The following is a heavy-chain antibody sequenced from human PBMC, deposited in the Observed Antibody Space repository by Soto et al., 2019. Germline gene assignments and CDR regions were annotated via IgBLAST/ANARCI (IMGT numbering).Heavy chain of an antibody. J-gene: IGHJ4*02. CDR1: GGSISSSSYY. D-gene: IGHD3-22*01. CDR3: ARHGFDPRYYYDSSGYWGYFDY. Sequence: QLQLQESGPGLVKPSETLSLTCTVSGGSISSSSYYWGWIRQPPGKGLEWIGSIYYSGSTYYNPSLKSRVTISVDTSKNQFSLKLSSVTAADTAVYYCARHGFDPRYYYDSSGYWGYFDYWGQGTLVTVSS. V-gene: IGHV4-39*01. CDR2: IYYSGST.